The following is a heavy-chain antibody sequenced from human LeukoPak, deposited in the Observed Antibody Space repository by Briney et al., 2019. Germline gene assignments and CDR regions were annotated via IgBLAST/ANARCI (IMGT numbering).Heavy chain of an antibody. CDR1: GGSISSSSYY. CDR3: ARLDTYYDFWSGPTFDY. Sequence: PSETLSLTCTVSGGSISSSSYYWGWIRQPPGKRLEWSGSIYYSGSTYYNPSLKSRVTISVDTSKNQFSLKLSSVTAADTAVYYCARLDTYYDFWSGPTFDYWGQGTLVTVSS. V-gene: IGHV4-39*01. D-gene: IGHD3-3*01. J-gene: IGHJ4*02. CDR2: IYYSGST.